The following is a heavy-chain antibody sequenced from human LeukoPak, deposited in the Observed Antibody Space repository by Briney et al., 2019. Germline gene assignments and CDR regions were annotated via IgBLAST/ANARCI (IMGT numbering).Heavy chain of an antibody. D-gene: IGHD3-10*01. V-gene: IGHV4-4*07. Sequence: SETLSLTCTVSGGSISSYYWSWIRQPAGKGLEWIGRIYTSGSTNYNPSLKSRVTMSVDTSKNQFSLKLSSVTAADTAVYYCATRGSLWFGADAFDIWGQGTMVTVSS. CDR3: ATRGSLWFGADAFDI. J-gene: IGHJ3*02. CDR1: GGSISSYY. CDR2: IYTSGST.